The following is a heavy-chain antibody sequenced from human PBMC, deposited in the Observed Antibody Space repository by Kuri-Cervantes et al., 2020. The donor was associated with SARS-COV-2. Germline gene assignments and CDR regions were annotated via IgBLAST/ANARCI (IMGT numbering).Heavy chain of an antibody. Sequence: SVKVSCKASGGTFSSYAISWVRQAPGQGLEWMGGTIPIFGTANYAQKFQGRVTITADKSTSTAYMELSSLRSEDTAVYYCARERRDIVVVVAANGAFDIWGQGTMVTVS. CDR2: TIPIFGTA. V-gene: IGHV1-69*06. CDR3: ARERRDIVVVVAANGAFDI. CDR1: GGTFSSYA. J-gene: IGHJ3*02. D-gene: IGHD2-15*01.